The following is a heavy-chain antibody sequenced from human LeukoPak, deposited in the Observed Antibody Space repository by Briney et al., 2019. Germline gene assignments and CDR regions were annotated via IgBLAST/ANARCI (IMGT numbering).Heavy chain of an antibody. J-gene: IGHJ4*02. CDR3: ARQIWTTVTGYIDY. D-gene: IGHD4-17*01. Sequence: SQTLSLTCTVSGGSINSGSYYWRWIRQPAGKGLEWIGSIYHSGSTYYNPSLKSRVTISVDTSKNQFSLKLSSVTAADTAVYYCARQIWTTVTGYIDYWGQGTLVTVSS. V-gene: IGHV4-61*02. CDR1: GGSINSGSYY. CDR2: IYHSGST.